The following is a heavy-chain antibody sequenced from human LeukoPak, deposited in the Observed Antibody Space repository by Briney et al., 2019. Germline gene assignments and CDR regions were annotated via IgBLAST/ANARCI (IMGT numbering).Heavy chain of an antibody. CDR2: IIPIFGTA. CDR1: GGTFSSYA. CDR3: AGSSSPTYYYYYMDV. Sequence: ASVKVSCKASGGTFSSYAISWVRQAPGQGLEWMGGIIPIFGTANYAQKFQGRVTITTDESTSTAYMELSSLRSEDTAVYYCAGSSSPTYYYYYMDVWGKGTTVTVSS. V-gene: IGHV1-69*05. D-gene: IGHD6-6*01. J-gene: IGHJ6*03.